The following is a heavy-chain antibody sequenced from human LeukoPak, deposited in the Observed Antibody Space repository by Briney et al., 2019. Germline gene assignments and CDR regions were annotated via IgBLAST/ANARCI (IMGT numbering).Heavy chain of an antibody. J-gene: IGHJ3*02. Sequence: GGSLRLSCAASGFTFSSYGVHWVRQAPGKGLEWVAFIRYDGSNKYYADSVKGRFTISRDNSKNTLYLQMNSLRAEDTAVYYCAKIDGVVTSFDIWGQGTMVTVSS. CDR3: AKIDGVVTSFDI. V-gene: IGHV3-30*02. CDR1: GFTFSSYG. D-gene: IGHD3-3*01. CDR2: IRYDGSNK.